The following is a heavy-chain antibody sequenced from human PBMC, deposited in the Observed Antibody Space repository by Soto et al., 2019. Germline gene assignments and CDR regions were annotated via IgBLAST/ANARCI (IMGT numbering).Heavy chain of an antibody. J-gene: IGHJ4*02. CDR2: ISSSSSTI. CDR3: ASRYYYDSSGYYYPYYY. V-gene: IGHV3-48*02. D-gene: IGHD3-22*01. Sequence: AWGSLRLSCAASGFTFINYNINCFRHSPFKWLEWVSSISSSSSTIYYADSVKGRFTISRDNAKNSLYLQMNSLRDEDTAVYYCASRYYYDSSGYYYPYYYWGQGTLVTVSS. CDR1: GFTFINYN.